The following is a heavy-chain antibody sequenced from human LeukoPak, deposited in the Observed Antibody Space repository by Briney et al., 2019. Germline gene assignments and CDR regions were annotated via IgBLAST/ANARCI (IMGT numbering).Heavy chain of an antibody. CDR1: GGTFSSYA. Sequence: SVKVSCKASGGTFSSYAISWVRQAPGQGLEWMGGIIPIFGTANYAQKFQGRVTITTDESTSTAYMELSSLRSEDTAVYYCASGYSRLHYFDYWGQGTLVTVFS. CDR3: ASGYSRLHYFDY. CDR2: IIPIFGTA. J-gene: IGHJ4*02. D-gene: IGHD6-13*01. V-gene: IGHV1-69*05.